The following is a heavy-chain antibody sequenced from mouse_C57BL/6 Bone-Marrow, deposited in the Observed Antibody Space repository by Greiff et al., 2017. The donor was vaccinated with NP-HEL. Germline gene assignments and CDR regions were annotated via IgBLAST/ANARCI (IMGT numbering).Heavy chain of an antibody. J-gene: IGHJ2*01. CDR2: INPYNGGT. CDR1: GYTFTDYY. V-gene: IGHV1-19*01. Sequence: VQLKESGPVLVKPGASVKMSCKASGYTFTDYYMNWVKQSHGKSLEWIGVINPYNGGTSYNQKFKGKATLTVDKSSSTAYMELNSLTSEDSAVYYCARWSEYYFDYWGQGTTLTVSS. CDR3: ARWSEYYFDY.